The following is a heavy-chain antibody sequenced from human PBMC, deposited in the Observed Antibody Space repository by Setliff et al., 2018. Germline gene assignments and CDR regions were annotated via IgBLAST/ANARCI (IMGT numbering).Heavy chain of an antibody. V-gene: IGHV3-23*01. D-gene: IGHD1-26*01. J-gene: IGHJ4*02. CDR2: ISGSAQTT. CDR3: AKDPSYSGSHYFDY. Sequence: GGSLRLSCAASGFTFSSYAITWVRQAPGKGLEWVSMISGSAQTTYYAESVKGRFTISRDNSKNTVYLDVNSLRAEDTAVYYCAKDPSYSGSHYFDYWGQGTLVTVSS. CDR1: GFTFSSYA.